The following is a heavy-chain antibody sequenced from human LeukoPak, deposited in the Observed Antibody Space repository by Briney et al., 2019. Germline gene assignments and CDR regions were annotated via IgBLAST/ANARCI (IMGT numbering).Heavy chain of an antibody. CDR3: ARDGYGYNYMDV. Sequence: GGSLRLSCAASGFTVSSNFMSWVRQVPGKGLEWASVIYSGGTTEYADSVKGRFTISRDNSKNTLYLQMNSLRAEDTAVYYCARDGYGYNYMDVWGKGTTVTVSS. V-gene: IGHV3-53*01. J-gene: IGHJ6*03. CDR2: IYSGGTT. CDR1: GFTVSSNF. D-gene: IGHD1-1*01.